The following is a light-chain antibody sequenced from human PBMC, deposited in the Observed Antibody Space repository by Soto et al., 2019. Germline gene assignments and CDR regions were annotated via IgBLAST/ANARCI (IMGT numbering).Light chain of an antibody. CDR1: QSVSSN. CDR3: QQYNNWPPLT. J-gene: IGKJ3*01. CDR2: GAS. Sequence: EIVMTQSPATVSVSPGEGATLSCRASQSVSSNLAWYQQKPGQAPRLLNYGASTRATGIPARFSGSGSGTEFTLTISSLQSEDFAVYYCQQYNNWPPLTFGPGTKVDIK. V-gene: IGKV3-15*01.